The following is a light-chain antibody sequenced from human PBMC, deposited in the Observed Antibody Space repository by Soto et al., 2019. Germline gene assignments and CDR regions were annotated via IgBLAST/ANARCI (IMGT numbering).Light chain of an antibody. J-gene: IGKJ4*01. CDR2: GAS. CDR3: QQYGSSPLT. CDR1: QSVSSSY. Sequence: LTQSPCTLSLSSGGTATRHRNASQSVSSSYLAWYQQKPGQAPRLLIYGASSRVTGIPDRFSGSGSGTDFTLTISRLEPEDFAVYYCQQYGSSPLTFGGGTKVDIK. V-gene: IGKV3-20*01.